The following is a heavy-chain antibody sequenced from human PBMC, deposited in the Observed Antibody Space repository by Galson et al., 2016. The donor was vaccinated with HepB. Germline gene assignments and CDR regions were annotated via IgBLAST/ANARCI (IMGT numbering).Heavy chain of an antibody. CDR1: GFTFSSYG. CDR2: ISLDGSNE. V-gene: IGHV3-30*18. CDR3: AKDRSPDGFDY. J-gene: IGHJ4*02. Sequence: SLRLSCAASGFTFSSYGMHWVRQAPGKGLEWMAVISLDGSNEYYADSVKGRFTIARDNSKNTLYLQMNSLRREDTAVYYCAKDRSPDGFDYWGQGTLVTVSS.